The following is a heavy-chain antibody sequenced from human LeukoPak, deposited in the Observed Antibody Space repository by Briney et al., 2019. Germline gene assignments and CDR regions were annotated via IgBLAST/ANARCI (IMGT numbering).Heavy chain of an antibody. J-gene: IGHJ4*02. CDR3: ARYDSSGYSFDY. V-gene: IGHV4-30-4*01. Sequence: SQTLSLTCTVSGGSINSGDYYWSWIRQPPGKGLEWIGYIYYSGSTYYNPSLKSRVTISVDTSKNQFSLKLSSVTAADTAVYYCARYDSSGYSFDYWGQGTLVTVSS. CDR2: IYYSGST. D-gene: IGHD3-22*01. CDR1: GGSINSGDYY.